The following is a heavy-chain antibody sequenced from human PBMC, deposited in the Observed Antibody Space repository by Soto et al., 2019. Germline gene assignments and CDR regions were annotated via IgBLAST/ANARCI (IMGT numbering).Heavy chain of an antibody. Sequence: QVPLVQSGPEVKKPGASVKVSCKASGYIFTSYGISWVRQAPGQGLEWMGWISTYNGNTNYAQTLQGRVTMTTDTSTSTAYMELRSLRSDDTAVYYCARDPTVTTISVGAFDIWGQGTMVTVSS. J-gene: IGHJ3*02. CDR1: GYIFTSYG. D-gene: IGHD4-17*01. CDR2: ISTYNGNT. CDR3: ARDPTVTTISVGAFDI. V-gene: IGHV1-18*01.